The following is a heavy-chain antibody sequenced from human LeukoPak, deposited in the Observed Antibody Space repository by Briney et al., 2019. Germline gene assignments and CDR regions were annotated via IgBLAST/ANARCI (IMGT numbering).Heavy chain of an antibody. CDR2: IYYSGST. V-gene: IGHV4-59*01. CDR1: GGSISSYY. Sequence: SETLSLTCTVPGGSISSYYWSWIRQPPGKGLEWIGYIYYSGSTNYNPSLKSRVTISVDTSKNQFSLKLSSVTAADTAVYYCARGSTVIVYGMDVWGQGTTVTVSS. CDR3: ARGSTVIVYGMDV. D-gene: IGHD4-17*01. J-gene: IGHJ6*02.